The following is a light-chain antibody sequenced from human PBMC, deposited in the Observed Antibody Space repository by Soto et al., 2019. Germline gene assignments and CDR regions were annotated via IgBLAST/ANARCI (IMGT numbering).Light chain of an antibody. CDR2: EVV. J-gene: IGLJ1*01. CDR1: KSHIGVYDF. V-gene: IGLV2-8*01. CDR3: KSYAGSNSYV. Sequence: QSVLTPPPSASGCPGQSVPISFTGTKSHIGVYDFVSWYQHHPGKAPRLIIYEVVQRPSGVPDRFSGSKSGNTASLTVSGLQAADEADYFCKSYAGSNSYVFGSGTKVTVL.